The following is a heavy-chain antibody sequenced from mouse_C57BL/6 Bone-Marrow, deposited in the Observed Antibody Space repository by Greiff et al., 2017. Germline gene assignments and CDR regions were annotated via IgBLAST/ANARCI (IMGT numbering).Heavy chain of an antibody. D-gene: IGHD2-12*01. Sequence: EVQLQQSGAELVRPGASVKLSCTASGFNIKDDYMHWVKQRPEQGLEWIGWIVPENGDTEYASKFQGKATITADTSSNTAYLQLSSLTSEDTAVYYCTTYYSDYWYFDVWGTGTTVTVSA. CDR1: GFNIKDDY. CDR2: IVPENGDT. V-gene: IGHV14-4*01. CDR3: TTYYSDYWYFDV. J-gene: IGHJ1*03.